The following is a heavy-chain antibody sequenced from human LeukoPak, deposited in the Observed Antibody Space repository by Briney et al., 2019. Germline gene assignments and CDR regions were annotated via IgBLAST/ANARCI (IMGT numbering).Heavy chain of an antibody. V-gene: IGHV5-51*01. J-gene: IGHJ4*02. CDR2: IYPGDSAT. CDR1: GYSFTSYW. CDR3: ARTQDAPFDY. Sequence: ESLKISCNGSGYSFTSYWIGRVRQMPGKGLEWMGIIYPGDSATRYSPSFQGQVTISADKSISTAYLQWSSLKASDTAMYYCARTQDAPFDYWGQGTLVTVSS.